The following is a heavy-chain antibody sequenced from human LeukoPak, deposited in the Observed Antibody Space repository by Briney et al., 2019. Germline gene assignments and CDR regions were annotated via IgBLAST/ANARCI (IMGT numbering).Heavy chain of an antibody. CDR1: GYTFTSYD. J-gene: IGHJ5*02. V-gene: IGHV1-8*01. CDR2: MNPNSGNT. CDR3: ARSIAAAGTGWFDP. Sequence: ASVKVSCKASGYTFTSYDINWVRQATGQGLEWMGWMNPNSGNTGYAQKFQVRVTMTRNTSISTAYMELSSLRSEDTAVYYCARSIAAAGTGWFDPWGQGTLVTVSS. D-gene: IGHD6-13*01.